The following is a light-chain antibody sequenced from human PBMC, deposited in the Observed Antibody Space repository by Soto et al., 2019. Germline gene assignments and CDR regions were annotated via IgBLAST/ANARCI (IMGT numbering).Light chain of an antibody. CDR3: QQYNNWPPWT. J-gene: IGKJ1*01. Sequence: EIEMTQSPSTLSVSAGERATLSCRASQGVSSDLAWYQQKPGQAPRLLIYGASTRATGIPARFSGSGSGTEFTLTISSLQSEDFAVYYCQQYNNWPPWTFGQGTKVEIK. V-gene: IGKV3-15*01. CDR2: GAS. CDR1: QGVSSD.